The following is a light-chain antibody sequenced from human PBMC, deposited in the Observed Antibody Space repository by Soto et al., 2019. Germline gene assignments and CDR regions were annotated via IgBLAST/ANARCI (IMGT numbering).Light chain of an antibody. CDR3: SSYTSSSTL. Sequence: QSALTQPPSASGSPGQSVTISCTGTSSDVGAYIFVSWYQQHPGKAPKLMVYDVNRRPPGVPDRFFGSKSGNTASLTVSGLQAEDEADYYCSSYTSSSTLFGTGTKVTVL. CDR2: DVN. J-gene: IGLJ1*01. V-gene: IGLV2-8*01. CDR1: SSDVGAYIF.